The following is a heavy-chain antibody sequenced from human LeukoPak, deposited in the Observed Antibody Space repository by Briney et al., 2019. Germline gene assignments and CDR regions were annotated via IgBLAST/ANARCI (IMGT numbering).Heavy chain of an antibody. CDR1: GFTFSSYS. J-gene: IGHJ4*02. CDR2: ISSSSSYI. Sequence: PGGSLRLSCAASGFTFSSYSMNWVRQAPGKGLEWVSSISSSSSYIYYADSVKGRFTISRDNAKNSLYLQMNSLRAEDTAVYYCTNLAVGLGSSGWDFDYWGQGTLVTVSS. D-gene: IGHD6-19*01. CDR3: TNLAVGLGSSGWDFDY. V-gene: IGHV3-21*01.